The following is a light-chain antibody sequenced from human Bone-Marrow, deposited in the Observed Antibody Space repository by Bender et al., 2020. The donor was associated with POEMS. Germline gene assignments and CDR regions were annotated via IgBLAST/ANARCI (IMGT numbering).Light chain of an antibody. Sequence: SYVVAQPPSVSVAPGKTATITCGGKKIESKSVHWYQQKPGQAPVVVIYDDSDRPSGIPERFSGSNSGNTATLTIRRVEVGDEADYYCQVCDSRGDVVVLGGGTKLTVL. CDR1: KIESKS. V-gene: IGLV3-21*03. J-gene: IGLJ2*01. CDR3: QVCDSRGDVVV. CDR2: DDS.